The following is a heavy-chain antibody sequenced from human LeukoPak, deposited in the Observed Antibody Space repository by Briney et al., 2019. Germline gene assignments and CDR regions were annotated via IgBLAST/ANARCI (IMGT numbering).Heavy chain of an antibody. CDR2: INPNSGGT. J-gene: IGHJ6*02. V-gene: IGHV1-2*02. CDR3: AGGLGMIICYYGMDV. D-gene: IGHD3-22*01. CDR1: GYTFTGYY. Sequence: ASVKVSCKASGYTFTGYYMHWVRQAPGQGLEWMGWINPNSGGTNYAQKFQGRVTMTRDTSISTAYMELSRLRSDDTAVYYCAGGLGMIICYYGMDVWGQGTTVTVSS.